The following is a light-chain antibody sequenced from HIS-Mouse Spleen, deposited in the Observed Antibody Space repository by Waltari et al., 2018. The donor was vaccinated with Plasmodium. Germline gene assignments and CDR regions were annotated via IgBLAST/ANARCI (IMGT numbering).Light chain of an antibody. CDR1: KLGEKY. CDR2: QDS. J-gene: IGLJ2*01. Sequence: SYELTQPPSVSVSPGHTARIPCSGDKLGEKYAWWYQQKPGQSPVLVIYQDSKRPSGIPGRISVSNSGNTATLTISGTQAMGEADYYCQAWDSSTVVFGGETKLTVL. V-gene: IGLV3-1*01. CDR3: QAWDSSTVV.